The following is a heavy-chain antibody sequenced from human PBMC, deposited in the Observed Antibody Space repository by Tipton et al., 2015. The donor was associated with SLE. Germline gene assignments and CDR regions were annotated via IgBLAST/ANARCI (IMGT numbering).Heavy chain of an antibody. CDR2: ISYNSGNI. Sequence: SLRLSCVVSGFAFKSYAMHWVRQAPGKGLEWVSHISYNSGNIDYADSVKGRFTVSRDNAKNCLYLEMNSLRPEDTALYYCAKDIYASSSRSYMDAWGKGTSVTVSS. J-gene: IGHJ6*03. CDR1: GFAFKSYA. CDR3: AKDIYASSSRSYMDA. D-gene: IGHD6-6*01. V-gene: IGHV3-9*01.